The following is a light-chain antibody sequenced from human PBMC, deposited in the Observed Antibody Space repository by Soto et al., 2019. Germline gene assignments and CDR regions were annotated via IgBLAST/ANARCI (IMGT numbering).Light chain of an antibody. CDR2: DNN. V-gene: IGLV1-51*01. CDR3: ATWDNSLTVV. Sequence: QSVLTQPPSVSAAPGQKVTISCSGSSSNIGNNYVSWYQQLPGTAPKVLIYDNNKRPSGIPDRFSGSKSGTSATLGITGLQTGDEADYYCATWDNSLTVVFGGGTKLTVL. J-gene: IGLJ2*01. CDR1: SSNIGNNY.